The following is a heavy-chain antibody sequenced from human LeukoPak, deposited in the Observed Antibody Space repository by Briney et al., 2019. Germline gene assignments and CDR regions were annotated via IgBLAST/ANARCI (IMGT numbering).Heavy chain of an antibody. CDR3: ARDLGGSGSYYNVGD. CDR1: GYTFTSYG. J-gene: IGHJ4*02. CDR2: ISAYNGNT. Sequence: ASVKVSCKASGYTFTSYGISWVRQAPGQGLEWMGWISAYNGNTNYAQKLQGRVTMTTDTSTSTAYMELSSLRSEDAAVYYCARDLGGSGSYYNVGDWGQGTLVTVSS. D-gene: IGHD3-10*01. V-gene: IGHV1-18*01.